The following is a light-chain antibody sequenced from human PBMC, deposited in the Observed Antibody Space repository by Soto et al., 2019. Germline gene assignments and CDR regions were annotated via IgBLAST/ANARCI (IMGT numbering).Light chain of an antibody. CDR2: DVT. Sequence: SVLTQPRSVYGSPGQSVTVSCTGTSRDVGVYSYVSWFHQHPGKAPQLLIYDVTKRPSGVPDRFSGSKSGNTAALTISGLQAEDEAEYFCSSYACSYTWIFGRGTKVTVL. CDR1: SRDVGVYSY. CDR3: SSYACSYTWI. V-gene: IGLV2-11*01. J-gene: IGLJ1*01.